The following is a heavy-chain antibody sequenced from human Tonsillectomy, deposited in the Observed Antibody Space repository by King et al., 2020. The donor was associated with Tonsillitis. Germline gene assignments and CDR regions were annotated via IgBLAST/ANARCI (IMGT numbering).Heavy chain of an antibody. CDR2: IYHSGSI. D-gene: IGHD3-3*01. CDR3: ARVGNDFWSGRFYGMDV. Sequence: VQLQESGPGLVKSSGTLSLTCAVSVGYISSSYWWSWVRQPPGKGLEWIGEIYHSGSINYNPSLKSRVTISVDKSKNQFSLKLSSVTAADTAVYYCARVGNDFWSGRFYGMDVWGQGTTVTVSS. CDR1: VGYISSSYW. J-gene: IGHJ6*02. V-gene: IGHV4-4*02.